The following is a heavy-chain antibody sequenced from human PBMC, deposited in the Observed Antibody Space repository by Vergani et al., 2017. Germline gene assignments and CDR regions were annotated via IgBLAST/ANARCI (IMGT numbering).Heavy chain of an antibody. J-gene: IGHJ5*02. V-gene: IGHV3-9*01. CDR3: ARAWFDP. CDR2: ISWNSGSI. Sequence: EVQLVESGGGLVQPGRSLRLSCAASGFTFDDYAMHWVRQAPGKGLEWVSGISWNSGSIGYADSVKGRFTISRDNAKNSLYLQMNSLRAEDTAVYYCARAWFDPWGQGTLVTVSS. CDR1: GFTFDDYA.